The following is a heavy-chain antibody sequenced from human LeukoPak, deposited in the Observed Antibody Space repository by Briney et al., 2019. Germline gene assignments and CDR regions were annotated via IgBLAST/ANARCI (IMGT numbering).Heavy chain of an antibody. CDR3: AKDYYDSSGHTDYYFDY. CDR2: IRYDGSNK. V-gene: IGHV3-30*02. Sequence: PGRSLRLSCAASGFTFSSYGMHWVRQAPGKGLEWVAFIRYDGSNKYYADSVRGRFTISRDNSKNTLYLQMNSLRAEDTAVYYCAKDYYDSSGHTDYYFDYWGQGTLVTVSS. CDR1: GFTFSSYG. J-gene: IGHJ4*02. D-gene: IGHD3-22*01.